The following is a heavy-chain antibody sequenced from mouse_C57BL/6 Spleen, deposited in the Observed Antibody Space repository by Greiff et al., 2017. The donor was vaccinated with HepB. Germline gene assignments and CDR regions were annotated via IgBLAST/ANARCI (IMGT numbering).Heavy chain of an antibody. CDR3: ARDGSLYYYAMDY. CDR1: GYTFTSYG. D-gene: IGHD1-1*01. J-gene: IGHJ4*01. V-gene: IGHV1-81*01. CDR2: IYPRSGNT. Sequence: QVHVKQSGAELARPGASVKLSCKASGYTFTSYGISWVKQRTGQGLEWIGEIYPRSGNTYYNEKFKGKATLTADKSSSTAYMELRSLTSEDSAVYFCARDGSLYYYAMDYWGQGTSVTVSS.